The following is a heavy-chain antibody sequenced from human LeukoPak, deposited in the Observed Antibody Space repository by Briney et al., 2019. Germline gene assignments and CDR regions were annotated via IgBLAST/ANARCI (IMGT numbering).Heavy chain of an antibody. CDR1: GYTFTSYD. CDR2: MNPNSGNT. CDR3: ARGDIVVVPAALTPYYYYYMDA. V-gene: IGHV1-8*01. J-gene: IGHJ6*03. Sequence: ASVKVSCRASGYTFTSYDINWVRQATGQGLEWMGWMNPNSGNTGYAQKFQGRVTMTRNTSISTAYMELSSLRSEDTAVYYCARGDIVVVPAALTPYYYYYMDAWGKGTTVTVSS. D-gene: IGHD2-2*01.